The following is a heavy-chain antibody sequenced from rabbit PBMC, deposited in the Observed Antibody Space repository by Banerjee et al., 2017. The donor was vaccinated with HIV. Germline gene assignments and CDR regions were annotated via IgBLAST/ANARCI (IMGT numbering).Heavy chain of an antibody. CDR2: IGFHSSDT. V-gene: IGHV1S45*01. Sequence: QEQLEESGGGLVTPGGSLTLSCKASGFALKSYYVSWVRQAPGKGLEWIGIIGFHSSDTYYATWAKGRFTISKTSSTTVTLQMTSLTTADTATYFCARDLCGSSPLWGPGTLVTV. CDR3: ARDLCGSSPL. J-gene: IGHJ4*01. CDR1: GFALKSYYV. D-gene: IGHD8-1*01.